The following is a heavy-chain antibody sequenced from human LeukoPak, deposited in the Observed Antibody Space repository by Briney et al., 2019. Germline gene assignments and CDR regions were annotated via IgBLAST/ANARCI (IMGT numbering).Heavy chain of an antibody. Sequence: PSETLSLTCTVSGGSISSSSYYWGWIRQPPGKGLEWIGSIYYSGSTYYNPSLKSRVTISVDTSKNQFSLRLSSVTAADTAVYYCARQTKIRDFWSGYSRHWGQGTLVTVSS. CDR3: ARQTKIRDFWSGYSRH. J-gene: IGHJ4*02. V-gene: IGHV4-39*01. CDR1: GGSISSSSYY. D-gene: IGHD3-3*01. CDR2: IYYSGST.